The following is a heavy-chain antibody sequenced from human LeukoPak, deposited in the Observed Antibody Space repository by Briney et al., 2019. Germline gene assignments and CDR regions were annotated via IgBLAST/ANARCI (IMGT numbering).Heavy chain of an antibody. CDR1: GYTFTSYG. V-gene: IGHV1-18*01. Sequence: ASVKVSCKASGYTFTSYGISWVRQAPGQGLEWMGWISAYNGNTNYAQKLQGRVTMTTDTSTSTAYMELRSLRSDDTAVYYCAMKGIYYDSNGYADWGQGTLVTVSS. CDR2: ISAYNGNT. J-gene: IGHJ4*02. CDR3: AMKGIYYDSNGYAD. D-gene: IGHD3-22*01.